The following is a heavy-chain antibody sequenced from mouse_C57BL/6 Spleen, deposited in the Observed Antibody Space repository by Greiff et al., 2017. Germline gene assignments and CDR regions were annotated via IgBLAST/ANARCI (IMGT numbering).Heavy chain of an antibody. Sequence: QVQLKESGAELVRPGASVKLSCKASGYTFTDYYINWVKQRPGQGLEWIARIYPGSGNTYYNEKFKGKATLTAEKSSSTAYMQLSSLTSEDSAVYFCARDKENYSSSYFVFDYWGQGTTLTVSS. V-gene: IGHV1-76*01. CDR2: IYPGSGNT. CDR1: GYTFTDYY. CDR3: ARDKENYSSSYFVFDY. D-gene: IGHD1-1*01. J-gene: IGHJ2*01.